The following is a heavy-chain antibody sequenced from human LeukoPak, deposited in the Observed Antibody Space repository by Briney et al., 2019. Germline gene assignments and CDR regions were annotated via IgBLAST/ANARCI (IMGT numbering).Heavy chain of an antibody. Sequence: ASVKVSCKASGYTFTSYDINWVRQATGQGLEWMGWINPNSGNTGYAQKFQGRVTMTRNTSISTAYMELSSLRSEDTAVYYCARGARGGIFGVVIYYGMDVWGQGTTVTVSS. D-gene: IGHD3-3*01. CDR2: INPNSGNT. V-gene: IGHV1-8*01. J-gene: IGHJ6*02. CDR3: ARGARGGIFGVVIYYGMDV. CDR1: GYTFTSYD.